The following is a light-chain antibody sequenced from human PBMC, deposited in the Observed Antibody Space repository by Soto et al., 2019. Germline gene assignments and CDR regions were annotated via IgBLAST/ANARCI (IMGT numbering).Light chain of an antibody. Sequence: ESVVTQSPGTLSLSPGERATLSCRASQSVSNNYLAWYQQKPGQAPRLLIYGASNRATGIPDRFSGSGSGTDFTLTISRLEPEDFAVYYCQQYGSSGTFGQGTKVDIK. J-gene: IGKJ1*01. CDR3: QQYGSSGT. V-gene: IGKV3-20*01. CDR1: QSVSNNY. CDR2: GAS.